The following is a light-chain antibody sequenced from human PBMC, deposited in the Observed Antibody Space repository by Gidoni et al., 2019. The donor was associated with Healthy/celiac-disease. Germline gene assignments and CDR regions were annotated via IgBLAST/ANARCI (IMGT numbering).Light chain of an antibody. CDR1: PSVSSSY. V-gene: IGKV3-20*01. J-gene: IGKJ3*01. Sequence: DIVLTQSPGTLSLSPGARATLSCRGSPSVSSSYLAWYQQKPGQAPRLLIYGASSRATGIPDRFSGSGSGTDFTLTISRLEPEDFAVYYCQQYGSSFTFXPXTKVXIK. CDR3: QQYGSSFT. CDR2: GAS.